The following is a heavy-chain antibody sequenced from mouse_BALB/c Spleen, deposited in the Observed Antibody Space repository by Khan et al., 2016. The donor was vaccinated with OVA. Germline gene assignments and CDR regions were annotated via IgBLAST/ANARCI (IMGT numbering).Heavy chain of an antibody. Sequence: QVQLKQSGPGLVQPSQSLTIPCTVSGFLSTTYAIHWVRQSPGKALEWLGVIWSGGNTDYNAPFISRLSISKDNSKSQVFFKMNSLQADDTAMYYCARNSYRYDFTYWGQGTLVTVSA. J-gene: IGHJ3*01. CDR1: GFLSTTYA. CDR2: IWSGGNT. D-gene: IGHD2-12*01. CDR3: ARNSYRYDFTY. V-gene: IGHV2-2*01.